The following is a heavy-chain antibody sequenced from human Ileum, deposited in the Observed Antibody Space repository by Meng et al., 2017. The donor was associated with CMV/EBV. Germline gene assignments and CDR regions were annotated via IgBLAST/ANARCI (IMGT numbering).Heavy chain of an antibody. D-gene: IGHD6-6*01. CDR1: GFTFSSYW. CDR2: IKQDGNAN. J-gene: IGHJ4*02. CDR3: ARDCPKQLGHDY. V-gene: IGHV3-7*01. Sequence: GGSLRLSCAASGFTFSSYWMSWVRQAPGKGLEWVANIKQDGNANNYVGSVKGRFTISRDNAKNSLYLQMSSLRAEDTAVYYCARDCPKQLGHDYWGQGTLVTVSS.